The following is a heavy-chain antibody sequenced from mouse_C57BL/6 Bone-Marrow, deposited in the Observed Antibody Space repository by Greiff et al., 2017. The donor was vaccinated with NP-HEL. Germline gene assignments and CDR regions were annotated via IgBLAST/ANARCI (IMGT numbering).Heavy chain of an antibody. V-gene: IGHV3-3*01. D-gene: IGHD1-1*01. CDR3: ARSPIYYYGTFYAMDY. Sequence: EVKLQESGPSLVRHSQTLSLTCTVTGFSINSDCYWIWIRQFPGNKLEYIGYTFYSGITYYNPSLESRTYITRDTSKNQFSLKLSSVTTEDTATYYCARSPIYYYGTFYAMDYWGQGTSVTVSS. CDR1: GFSINSDCY. CDR2: TFYSGIT. J-gene: IGHJ4*01.